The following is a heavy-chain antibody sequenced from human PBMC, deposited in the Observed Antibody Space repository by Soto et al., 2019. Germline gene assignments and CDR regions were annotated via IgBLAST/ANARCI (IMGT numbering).Heavy chain of an antibody. D-gene: IGHD2-21*01. Sequence: QVQLQESGPGLVKPSQTLSLTCTVSGGSISSGDHYWSWIRQPPGKGLEWIGYMYYSGSTYFNPSLKRRVTISVDTSQNQFSLQLGSVTAADTAVYYCARRSYYGAYGLDVWGQGTTVTVSS. CDR1: GGSISSGDHY. CDR2: MYYSGST. CDR3: ARRSYYGAYGLDV. J-gene: IGHJ6*02. V-gene: IGHV4-30-4*01.